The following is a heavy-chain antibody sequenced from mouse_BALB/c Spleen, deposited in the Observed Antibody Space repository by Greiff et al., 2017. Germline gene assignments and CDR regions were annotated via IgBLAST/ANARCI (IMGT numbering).Heavy chain of an antibody. V-gene: IGHV3-6*02. CDR2: ISYDGSN. CDR1: GYSITSGYY. J-gene: IGHJ2*01. Sequence: EVQLKESGPGLVKPSQSLSLTCSVTGYSITSGYYWNWIRQFPGNKLEWMGYISYDGSNNYNPSLKNRISITRDTSKNQFFLKLNSVTTEDTATYYCARVYYGYDGYYFDYWGQGTTLTVSS. D-gene: IGHD2-2*01. CDR3: ARVYYGYDGYYFDY.